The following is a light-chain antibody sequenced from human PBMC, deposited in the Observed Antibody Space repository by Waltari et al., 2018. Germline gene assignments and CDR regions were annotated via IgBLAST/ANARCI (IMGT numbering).Light chain of an antibody. J-gene: IGKJ3*01. CDR1: QRISSSY. Sequence: EIVLTQSPGTLSLSPGERATLSCRASQRISSSYLAWYQQKPGQAPRLLIYGASSRATGIPDRFSGRGSGTDFTLTISRLEPEDFAVYYCQQYGSSIFTFGPGTKVDIK. V-gene: IGKV3-20*01. CDR3: QQYGSSIFT. CDR2: GAS.